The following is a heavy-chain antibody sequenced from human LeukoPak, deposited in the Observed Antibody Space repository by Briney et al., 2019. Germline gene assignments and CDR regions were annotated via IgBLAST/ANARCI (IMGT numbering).Heavy chain of an antibody. D-gene: IGHD3-16*02. J-gene: IGHJ1*01. CDR3: ARAYGYVLGSYRTAEDFQQ. Sequence: SETLSLTCAVYGGSFSGYYWSWIRQPPGKGLEWLGEINHRGSTNYNPSLKSLLTISVDTSKNQFSLKLSSVTAADAAVYYCARAYGYVLGSYRTAEDFQQWRGGTLV. CDR2: INHRGST. V-gene: IGHV4-34*01. CDR1: GGSFSGYY.